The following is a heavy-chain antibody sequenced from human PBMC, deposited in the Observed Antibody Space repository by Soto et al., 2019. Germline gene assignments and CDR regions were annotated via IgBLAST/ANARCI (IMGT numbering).Heavy chain of an antibody. CDR3: GRERRSWSGGSCSSAYWYVGL. CDR1: GFTFSSYA. V-gene: IGHV3-23*01. J-gene: IGHJ2*01. Sequence: VQLLESGGGLVQPGGSLRLSCAASGFTFSSYAMSWVRQAPGKGLEWVSAISGSGGSTYYADSVQGRFTISRDNSKNALDLQKAGLRAGGRAVYYGGRERRSWSGGSCSSAYWYVGLWGPGTLGTVS. D-gene: IGHD2-15*01. CDR2: ISGSGGST.